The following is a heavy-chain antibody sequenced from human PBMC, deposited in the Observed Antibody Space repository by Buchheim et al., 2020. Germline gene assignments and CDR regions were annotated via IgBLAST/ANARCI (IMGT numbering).Heavy chain of an antibody. D-gene: IGHD3-10*01. J-gene: IGHJ6*03. CDR1: GGSFSGYY. CDR2: INHSGST. CDR3: ARSSMVRGVIILSYYYYYYMDV. Sequence: QVQLQQWGAGLLKPSETLSLTCAVYGGSFSGYYWSWIRQPPGKGLEWIGEINHSGSTNYNPSLKSRVTISVDTSKNQFSLKLSFVTAADTAVYYCARSSMVRGVIILSYYYYYYMDVWGKGTT. V-gene: IGHV4-34*01.